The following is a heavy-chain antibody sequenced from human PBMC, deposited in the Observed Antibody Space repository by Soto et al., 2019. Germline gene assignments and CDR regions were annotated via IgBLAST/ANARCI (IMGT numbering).Heavy chain of an antibody. CDR2: ISGSGGST. J-gene: IGHJ4*02. V-gene: IGHV3-23*01. CDR1: GFTFSTYA. D-gene: IGHD3-10*01. Sequence: EVQLLESGGGLVQPGGSLRLSCAASGFTFSTYAMNWVRQTPGKGLDWVSSISGSGGSTYYADTVTGRFTISRDNAKNTLDLQMNSPRAEDTAVYYCAKALGELWFGDLLPDYWGQGTRVTVSS. CDR3: AKALGELWFGDLLPDY.